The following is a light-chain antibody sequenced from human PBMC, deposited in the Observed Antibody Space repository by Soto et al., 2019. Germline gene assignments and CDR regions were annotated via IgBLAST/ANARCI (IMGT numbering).Light chain of an antibody. CDR3: SSYTSNTTPFV. J-gene: IGLJ1*01. V-gene: IGLV2-14*01. CDR2: EVS. Sequence: QSVLTQPASMSGSPGQSITISCTGTSSDVGNYIYVSWYQQHPGIAPKLMIYEVSNRPSGVSYRFSGSKSGNTASLTISGLQAEDEADYYCSSYTSNTTPFVFGTGTKLTVL. CDR1: SSDVGNYIY.